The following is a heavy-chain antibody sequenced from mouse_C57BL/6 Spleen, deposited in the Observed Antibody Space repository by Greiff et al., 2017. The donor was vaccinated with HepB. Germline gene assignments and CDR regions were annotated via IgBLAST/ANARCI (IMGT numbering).Heavy chain of an antibody. CDR3: TRREDYYAMDY. CDR1: GFTFSDAW. CDR2: IRNKANNHAT. Sequence: EVQLQESGGGLVQPGGSMKLSCAASGFTFSDAWMDWVRQSPEKGLEWVAEIRNKANNHATYYAESVKGRFTISRDDSKSSVYLQMNSLRAEDTGIYYCTRREDYYAMDYWGQGTSVTVSS. V-gene: IGHV6-6*01. J-gene: IGHJ4*01.